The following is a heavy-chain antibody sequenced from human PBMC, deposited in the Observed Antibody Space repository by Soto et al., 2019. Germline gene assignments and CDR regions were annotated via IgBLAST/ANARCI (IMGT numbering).Heavy chain of an antibody. CDR2: INPRDGST. Sequence: QVQLVQSGAEVKKPGASVKVSCKASGYTFTSYYMHWVRQAPGQGLEWMGIINPRDGSTSYAQKFQGRVTMTRDTSTSTVYMELSSLRSEDTAVYYCARANIVVVPAAKRTVYWFDPWGQGTLVTVSS. V-gene: IGHV1-46*01. D-gene: IGHD2-2*01. CDR1: GYTFTSYY. J-gene: IGHJ5*02. CDR3: ARANIVVVPAAKRTVYWFDP.